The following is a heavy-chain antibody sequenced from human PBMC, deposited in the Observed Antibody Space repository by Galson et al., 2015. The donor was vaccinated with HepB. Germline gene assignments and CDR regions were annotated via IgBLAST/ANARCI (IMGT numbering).Heavy chain of an antibody. CDR2: ISAYNGNT. D-gene: IGHD6-19*01. CDR1: GYTFTSYG. Sequence: SVKVSCKASGYTFTSYGISWVRQAPGQGLEWMGWISAYNGNTNYAQKLQGRVTMTTDTSTSTAYMELRSLRSDDTAVYYCARLRYSSGWYVSLDAFDIWGQGTMVTVSS. V-gene: IGHV1-18*04. J-gene: IGHJ3*02. CDR3: ARLRYSSGWYVSLDAFDI.